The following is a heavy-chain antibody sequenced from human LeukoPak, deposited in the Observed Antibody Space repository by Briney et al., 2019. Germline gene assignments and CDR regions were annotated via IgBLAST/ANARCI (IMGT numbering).Heavy chain of an antibody. V-gene: IGHV3-7*01. J-gene: IGHJ4*02. D-gene: IGHD5-24*01. CDR3: ARDEGRWLQFGY. Sequence: GGSLRLSCAASGFTFSNAWMSWVRQAPGKGLEWVANIKQDGSEKYYVDSVKGRFTISRDNAKNSLYLQMNSLRAEDTAVYYCARDEGRWLQFGYWGQGTLVTASS. CDR1: GFTFSNAW. CDR2: IKQDGSEK.